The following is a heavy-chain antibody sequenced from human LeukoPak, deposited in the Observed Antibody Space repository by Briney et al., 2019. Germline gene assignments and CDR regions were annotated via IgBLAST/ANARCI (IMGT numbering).Heavy chain of an antibody. J-gene: IGHJ4*02. V-gene: IGHV3-74*01. CDR1: GFTFSSYW. D-gene: IGHD1-1*01. CDR2: INTDGSST. CDR3: AREWKKTGAFDH. Sequence: PGGSLRLSCAASGFTFSSYWMHWVRQVPGKGLVWVSRINTDGSSTTYADSVKGRFTISRDNTENTLYLQMNSLRAEDTAVYYCAREWKKTGAFDHWGQGTLVTVSS.